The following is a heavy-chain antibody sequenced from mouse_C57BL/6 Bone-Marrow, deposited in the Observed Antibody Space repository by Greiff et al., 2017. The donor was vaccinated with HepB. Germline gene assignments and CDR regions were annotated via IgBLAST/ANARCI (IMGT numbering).Heavy chain of an antibody. J-gene: IGHJ2*01. CDR2: ISYDGSN. D-gene: IGHD1-1*01. Sequence: DVKLQESGPGLVKPSQSLSLTCSVTGYSITSGYYWNWIRQFPGNKLEWMGYISYDGSNNYNPSLKNRISITRDTSKNQFFLKLNSVTTEDTATYYCARDHYYGSSYIDYWGQGTTLTVSS. CDR3: ARDHYYGSSYIDY. V-gene: IGHV3-6*01. CDR1: GYSITSGYY.